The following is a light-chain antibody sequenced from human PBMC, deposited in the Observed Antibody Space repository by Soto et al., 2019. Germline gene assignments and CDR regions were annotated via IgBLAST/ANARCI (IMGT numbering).Light chain of an antibody. CDR3: SSYTSTFTVV. J-gene: IGLJ2*01. V-gene: IGLV2-8*01. CDR2: DVT. Sequence: QSALTQSPSASGSPGQSVTISCTGTSSDIGGYNSVSWYQQHPGKAPKVMIYDVTKRPSGVPDRFSGSKSGNTASLTVSALQAEDEADYYCSSYTSTFTVVFGEGTKLTVL. CDR1: SSDIGGYNS.